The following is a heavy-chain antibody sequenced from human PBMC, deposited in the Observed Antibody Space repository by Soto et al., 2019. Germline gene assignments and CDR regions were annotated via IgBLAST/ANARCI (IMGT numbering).Heavy chain of an antibody. CDR1: GYTFTSYD. CDR3: AREGGRGRAV. CDR2: MNANSANT. J-gene: IGHJ6*02. D-gene: IGHD3-16*01. Sequence: QVQLVQSGAEVKKPGASVKVSCKASGYTFTSYDINWVRQAPGPGLEWMGWMNANSANTGYAQKFQGRVTMTRNTSISTAYMELSSLRCAGTAVFYCAREGGRGRAVGGQGTTVTVSS. V-gene: IGHV1-8*01.